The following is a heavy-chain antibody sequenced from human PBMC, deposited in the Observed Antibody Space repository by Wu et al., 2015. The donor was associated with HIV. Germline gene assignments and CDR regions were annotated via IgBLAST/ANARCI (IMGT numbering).Heavy chain of an antibody. CDR3: ATSTGVRQQLIDQ. CDR2: ISTNSGTT. Sequence: QVELVQSGAEVKQPGASIRVSCKTSGYTFSRNAINWVRQAPGQGLDWLGWISTNSGTTTYAQKFQGRITIAADESTSTTFMELSSLRSDDTATYYCATSTGVRQQLIDQWGQGTLVTVSS. V-gene: IGHV1-18*01. J-gene: IGHJ4*02. CDR1: GYTFSRNA. D-gene: IGHD3-10*01.